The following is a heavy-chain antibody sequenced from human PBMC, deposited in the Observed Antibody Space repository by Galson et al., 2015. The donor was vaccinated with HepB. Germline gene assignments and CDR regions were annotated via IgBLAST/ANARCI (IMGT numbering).Heavy chain of an antibody. V-gene: IGHV1-3*01. CDR2: INAGNGNT. J-gene: IGHJ4*02. Sequence: SVKVSCKASGYTFTSYAMHWVRQAPGQRLEWMGWINAGNGNTKYSQKFQGRVTITRDTSASTAYMELSSLRSEDTAVYYCARGGLIAAAGSAVDYWGQGTLVTVSS. D-gene: IGHD6-13*01. CDR3: ARGGLIAAAGSAVDY. CDR1: GYTFTSYA.